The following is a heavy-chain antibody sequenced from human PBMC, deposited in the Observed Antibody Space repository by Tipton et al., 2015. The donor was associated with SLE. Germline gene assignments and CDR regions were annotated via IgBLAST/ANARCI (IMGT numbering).Heavy chain of an antibody. Sequence: LRLSCAVYGGSFSGYYWSWIRQPPGKGLEWIGEINHSGSTNYNPSLKSRVTISVDTSKNQFSLKLSSVTAAGTAVYYCASRGGEDLDYWGQGTLVTVSS. CDR2: INHSGST. CDR3: ASRGGEDLDY. J-gene: IGHJ4*02. CDR1: GGSFSGYY. V-gene: IGHV4-34*01. D-gene: IGHD3-16*01.